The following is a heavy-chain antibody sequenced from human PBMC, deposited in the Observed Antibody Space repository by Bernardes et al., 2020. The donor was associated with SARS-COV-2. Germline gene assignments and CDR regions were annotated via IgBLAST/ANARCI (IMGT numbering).Heavy chain of an antibody. J-gene: IGHJ4*02. CDR1: GFTFNNFA. Sequence: GGSLTLSCAVSGFTFNNFAMSWVRQVRGRGLEWVSGINAVGDTYYADSVKGRFTISTDSSKQMLFLQMNSLRAEDTAIYYCAKDYMEGGATQLFDYWGQVTLVTVSS. CDR3: AKDYMEGGATQLFDY. CDR2: INAVGDT. V-gene: IGHV3-23*01. D-gene: IGHD3-16*01.